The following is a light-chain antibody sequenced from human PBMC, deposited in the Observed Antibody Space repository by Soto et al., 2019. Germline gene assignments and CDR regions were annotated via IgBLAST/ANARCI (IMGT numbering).Light chain of an antibody. J-gene: IGKJ1*01. V-gene: IGKV3-15*01. Sequence: EIVMTQPPATLSVSPGERATLSCRASQSVSSNLAWYQQRLGQTPRLLISGASTRATGIPARFSGSVSGTEFILTISSLQSEDFAIYYCQQYNNWPRTFGQGTKVDIK. CDR1: QSVSSN. CDR2: GAS. CDR3: QQYNNWPRT.